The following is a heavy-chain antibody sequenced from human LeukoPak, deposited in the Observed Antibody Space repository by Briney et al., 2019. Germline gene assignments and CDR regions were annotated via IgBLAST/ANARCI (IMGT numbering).Heavy chain of an antibody. CDR3: ASSTTKAYYYYYMDG. Sequence: SETLSLTCTVSGGSISSYYWSWIRKPPGKGLEWIGYIYYSGSTNYNPSLKSRVTISVDTSKNQFSLKLSSVTAADTAVYYCASSTTKAYYYYYMDGWGKGTTVTVSS. D-gene: IGHD4-11*01. CDR1: GGSISSYY. J-gene: IGHJ6*03. V-gene: IGHV4-59*08. CDR2: IYYSGST.